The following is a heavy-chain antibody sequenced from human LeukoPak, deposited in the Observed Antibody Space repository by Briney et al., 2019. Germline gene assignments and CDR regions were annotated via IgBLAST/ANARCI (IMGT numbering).Heavy chain of an antibody. J-gene: IGHJ1*01. CDR1: GFTFSSYA. CDR3: ARDGGGDYGFWYFQH. CDR2: ISYDGSNK. Sequence: GGSLRLSCAASGFTFSSYAMHWVRQAPGKGLEWVAVISYDGSNKYYADSVKGRFTISRDNSKNTLYLQMNSLGAEDTAVYYCARDGGGDYGFWYFQHWGQGTLVTVSS. D-gene: IGHD4-17*01. V-gene: IGHV3-30-3*01.